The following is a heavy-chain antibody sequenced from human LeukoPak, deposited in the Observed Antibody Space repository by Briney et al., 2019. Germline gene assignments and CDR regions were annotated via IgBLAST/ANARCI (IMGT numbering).Heavy chain of an antibody. CDR1: GYTFTSYG. V-gene: IGHV1-18*01. J-gene: IGHJ4*02. Sequence: VASVKVSCKASGYTFTSYGISWVRQAPGQGLEWMGWISAYNGNTNYAQKLQGRVTMTTDTSTSTAYMELRSLRSDDTAVYYCARVIDRCRGSGYDFDYWGQGTLVTVSS. CDR2: ISAYNGNT. D-gene: IGHD3-22*01. CDR3: ARVIDRCRGSGYDFDY.